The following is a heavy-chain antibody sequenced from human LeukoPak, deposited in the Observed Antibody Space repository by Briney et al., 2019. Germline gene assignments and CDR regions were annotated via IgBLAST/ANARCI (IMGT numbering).Heavy chain of an antibody. CDR3: ARDHGYYYGSGSYEGAFDI. Sequence: ASVKVSCKASGYTFTSYYMHWVRQAPGQGLEWMGIINHSGGSTSYAQKFQGRVTMTRDTSTSTVYMELSSLRSEDTAVYYCARDHGYYYGSGSYEGAFDIWGQGTMVTVSS. J-gene: IGHJ3*02. D-gene: IGHD3-10*01. CDR2: INHSGGST. CDR1: GYTFTSYY. V-gene: IGHV1-46*01.